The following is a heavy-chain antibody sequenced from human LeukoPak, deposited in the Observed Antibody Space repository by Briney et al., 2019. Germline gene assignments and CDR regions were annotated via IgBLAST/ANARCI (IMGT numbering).Heavy chain of an antibody. Sequence: GGSRRLSGAASGFTFSGYAMGWVGQAPGRGREWVSAISGRGGGTYYADSVKGRFTISRDNSKNTLYLQMNSLRAEDTAVYYCARDSFLGYCSGGSCPDWYFDLWGRGTLVTVSS. J-gene: IGHJ2*01. CDR1: GFTFSGYA. CDR2: ISGRGGGT. D-gene: IGHD2-15*01. CDR3: ARDSFLGYCSGGSCPDWYFDL. V-gene: IGHV3-23*01.